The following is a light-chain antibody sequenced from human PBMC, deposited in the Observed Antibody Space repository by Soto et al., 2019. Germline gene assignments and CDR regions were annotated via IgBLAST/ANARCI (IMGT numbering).Light chain of an antibody. CDR2: AAS. J-gene: IGKJ1*01. V-gene: IGKV1-39*01. CDR1: QSISSY. Sequence: DIQMTQSPSSLAASVGHRVTITCRASQSISSYLNWYQQKPGKAPKLLIYAASSLQSGVPSRFSGSGSGTDFTLTISSLQPEDFATYYCQQSYSTPPTFGQGTQVDIK. CDR3: QQSYSTPPT.